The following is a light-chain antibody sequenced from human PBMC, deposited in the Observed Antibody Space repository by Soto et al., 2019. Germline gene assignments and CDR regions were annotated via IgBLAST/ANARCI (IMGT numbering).Light chain of an antibody. CDR1: SSDVGSNNL. CDR3: QSYDSSLSGLYVV. CDR2: EVS. Sequence: QSALSQPASVSGSPGQSITISCTGTSSDVGSNNLVSWYQQHPGKAPKLMIYEVSKRPSGISNRFSGSKSGNTASLTISGLQAEDEADYYCQSYDSSLSGLYVVFGGGTKLTVL. V-gene: IGLV2-14*02. J-gene: IGLJ2*01.